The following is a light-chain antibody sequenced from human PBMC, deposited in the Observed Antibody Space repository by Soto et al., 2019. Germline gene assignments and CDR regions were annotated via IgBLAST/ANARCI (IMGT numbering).Light chain of an antibody. V-gene: IGKV4-1*01. Sequence: DIVMTQSPDSLAVTLGGWAAINCKSSQSLLYSSDNRNYLAWYQQKPGQPPKLLIYWASTRESGVPDRFTGSGSGTDFTLTITSLQAEDVAVYYCQQYYSIPYTFGQGTKLEIK. CDR3: QQYYSIPYT. CDR1: QSLLYSSDNRNY. CDR2: WAS. J-gene: IGKJ2*01.